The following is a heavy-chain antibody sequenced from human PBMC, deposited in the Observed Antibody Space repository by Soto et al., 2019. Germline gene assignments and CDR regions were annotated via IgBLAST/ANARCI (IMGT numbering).Heavy chain of an antibody. CDR2: LSSSSTYI. J-gene: IGHJ6*02. V-gene: IGHV3-21*01. CDR1: GFTFSSYS. Sequence: EVQLVESGGGLVKPGGSLRLSCAASGFTFSSYSMNWVRQAPGKGLEWVSSLSSSSTYIYYADSVKGRFTISRDNAKNSLFLQMNSLRAEDTAVYYCARDLSGGTTGDFWYYYYGMDVWGQGTTVTVSS. D-gene: IGHD1-7*01. CDR3: ARDLSGGTTGDFWYYYYGMDV.